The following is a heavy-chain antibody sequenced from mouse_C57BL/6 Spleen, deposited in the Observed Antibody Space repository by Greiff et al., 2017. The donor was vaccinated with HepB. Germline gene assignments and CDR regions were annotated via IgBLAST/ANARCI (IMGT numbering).Heavy chain of an antibody. CDR3: AREGITPVVRDYFDY. CDR2: ISDGGSYT. V-gene: IGHV5-4*01. CDR1: GFTFSSYA. J-gene: IGHJ2*01. Sequence: EVKLVESGGGLVKPGGSLKLSCAASGFTFSSYAMSWVRQTPEKRLEWVATISDGGSYTYYPDNVKGRFTISRDKAKNNLYLQMSHLKSEDTAMYYCAREGITPVVRDYFDYWGQGTTLTVSS. D-gene: IGHD1-1*01.